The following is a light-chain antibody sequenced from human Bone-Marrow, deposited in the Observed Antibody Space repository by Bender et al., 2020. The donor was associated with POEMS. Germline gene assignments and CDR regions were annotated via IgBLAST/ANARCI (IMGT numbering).Light chain of an antibody. CDR2: AVT. V-gene: IGLV2-14*02. Sequence: QSALTQPASVSGSPGQSIIISCTGSSSDVGGYNLVSWYQQHPGKAPKLMIYAVTKRPSGVSSRFSGSKSGNMASLTIFGLQAEDEADYYCSSYTTSRPRVFGGGTKVTVL. CDR3: SSYTTSRPRV. CDR1: SSDVGGYNL. J-gene: IGLJ3*02.